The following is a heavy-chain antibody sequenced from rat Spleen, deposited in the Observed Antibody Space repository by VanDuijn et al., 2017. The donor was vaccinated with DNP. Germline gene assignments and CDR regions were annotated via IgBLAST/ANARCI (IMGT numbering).Heavy chain of an antibody. D-gene: IGHD1-2*01. CDR1: GFTFSTYW. J-gene: IGHJ2*01. CDR3: ASWAPIASISTSNY. CDR2: INTDGDNT. V-gene: IGHV5-58*01. Sequence: EVQLVETGGGLVQPGRSLKVSCVASGFTFSTYWMFWVRQAPGKGLEWVASINTDGDNTYYPDSVKGRFTISRDNAENTVYLQMSSLRSGDTATYYCASWAPIASISTSNYWGQGVMVTVSS.